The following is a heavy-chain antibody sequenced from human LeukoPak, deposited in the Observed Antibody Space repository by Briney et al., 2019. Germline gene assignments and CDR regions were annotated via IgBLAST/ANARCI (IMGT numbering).Heavy chain of an antibody. D-gene: IGHD2/OR15-2a*01. J-gene: IGHJ5*02. CDR3: ARSRAFNSWAFDP. V-gene: IGHV4-34*01. CDR2: INHSGST. Sequence: PSETLSLTCAVYGGSFSGYYWSWIRQPPGKGLEWIGEINHSGSTNYNPSLKSRVTISVDTSKNQFSLRLNSVTAADTAVYYCARSRAFNSWAFDPWGQGSLVTVSS. CDR1: GGSFSGYY.